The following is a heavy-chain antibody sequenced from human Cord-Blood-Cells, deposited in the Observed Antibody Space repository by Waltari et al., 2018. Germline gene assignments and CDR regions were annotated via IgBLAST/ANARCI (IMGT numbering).Heavy chain of an antibody. CDR3: ASTNDAFDI. CDR2: IKQDGSEK. CDR1: VFTFSSYW. V-gene: IGHV3-7*01. D-gene: IGHD2-8*01. J-gene: IGHJ3*02. Sequence: EVQLVESGGGLVQPGWSLRLSCAASVFTFSSYWMSWVRQAPGKGLEWVANIKQDGSEKYYVDSVKGRFTISRDNAKNSLYLQMNSLRAEDTAVYYCASTNDAFDIWGQGTMVTVSS.